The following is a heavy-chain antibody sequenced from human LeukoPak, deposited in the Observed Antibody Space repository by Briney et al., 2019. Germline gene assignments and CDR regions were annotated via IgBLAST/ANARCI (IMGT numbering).Heavy chain of an antibody. CDR1: GGTFSRHA. V-gene: IGHV1-69*13. Sequence: GASVKVSCKASGGTFSRHAISWVRQAPGQGLEWMGGIIPIFGTANYAQKFQGRVTITVDESTSTAYMELSSLRSEDTAVYYCASAPGPLGGYYYYGMDVWGQGTTVTVSS. CDR2: IIPIFGTA. CDR3: ASAPGPLGGYYYYGMDV. D-gene: IGHD3-16*01. J-gene: IGHJ6*02.